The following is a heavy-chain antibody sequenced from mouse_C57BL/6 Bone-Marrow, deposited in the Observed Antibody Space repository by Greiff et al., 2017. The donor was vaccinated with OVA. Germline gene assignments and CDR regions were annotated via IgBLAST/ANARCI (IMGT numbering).Heavy chain of an antibody. Sequence: EVKLQQSGPGMVKPSQSLSLTCTVTGYSITSGYDWHWIRHFPGNKLEWMGYISYSGSTNYNPSLKSRISITHDTSKNHFFLKLNSVTTEDTATYYCARAGYASYAMDYWGQGTSVTVSS. CDR1: GYSITSGYD. D-gene: IGHD2-10*02. J-gene: IGHJ4*01. V-gene: IGHV3-1*01. CDR3: ARAGYASYAMDY. CDR2: ISYSGST.